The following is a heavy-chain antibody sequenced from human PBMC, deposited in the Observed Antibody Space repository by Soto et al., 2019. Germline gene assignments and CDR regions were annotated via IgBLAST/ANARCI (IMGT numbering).Heavy chain of an antibody. CDR1: GGTFSSYA. CDR3: ASSNYYDSSGYYFPYGY. J-gene: IGHJ4*02. V-gene: IGHV1-69*01. Sequence: QVQLVQSGAEVQKPGSSVKVSCKASGGTFSSYAISWVRQAPGQGLEWMGGIIPIFGTANYAQKFQGRVTITADESTSTAYMELSSLRSEDTAVYYCASSNYYDSSGYYFPYGYWGQGTLVTVSS. CDR2: IIPIFGTA. D-gene: IGHD3-22*01.